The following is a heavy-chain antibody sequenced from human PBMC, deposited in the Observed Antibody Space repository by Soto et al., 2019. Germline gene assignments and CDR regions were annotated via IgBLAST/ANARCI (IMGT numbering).Heavy chain of an antibody. Sequence: ETLSLTCTVSGGSISSSYWSWVRQTPGKTLEWIGYIYYNRKTDYNPSLKSRVTISVDTSKSQVSLKLTSVSAADTAVYYCARESDWSGYFVFWGQGSPVTVSS. J-gene: IGHJ4*02. CDR1: GGSISSSY. D-gene: IGHD3-3*01. CDR2: IYYNRKT. V-gene: IGHV4-59*01. CDR3: ARESDWSGYFVF.